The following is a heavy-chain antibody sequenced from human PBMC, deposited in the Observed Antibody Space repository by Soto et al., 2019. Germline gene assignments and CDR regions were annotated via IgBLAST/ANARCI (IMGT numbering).Heavy chain of an antibody. CDR2: IYYSGST. CDR1: GVSISSSSW. V-gene: IGHV4-4*02. J-gene: IGHJ4*02. Sequence: SETLSLTCAVSGVSISSSSWWSWVRQPPGKGLEWIGYIYYSGSTNYNPSLKSRVTISVDTSKNQFSLKLSSVTAADTAVYYCSIAAAGTFDYWGQGTLVTVSS. CDR3: SIAAAGTFDY. D-gene: IGHD6-13*01.